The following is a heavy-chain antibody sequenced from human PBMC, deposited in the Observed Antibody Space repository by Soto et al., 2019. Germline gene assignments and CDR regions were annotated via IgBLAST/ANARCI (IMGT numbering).Heavy chain of an antibody. CDR3: ERFFRGVISDDDFDI. CDR2: IYHSGST. J-gene: IGHJ3*02. CDR1: GGSISSSNW. Sequence: SETLSLTCAVSGGSISSSNWWSWVRQPPGKGLEWIGEIYHSGSTNYNPSLKSRVTISVDKSKNQFSLKLSSVTAADTAVYYCERFFRGVISDDDFDIWGQGTMVTVSS. D-gene: IGHD3-10*01. V-gene: IGHV4-4*02.